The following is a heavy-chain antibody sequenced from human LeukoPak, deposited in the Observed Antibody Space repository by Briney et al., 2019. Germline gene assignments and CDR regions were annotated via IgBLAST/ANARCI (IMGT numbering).Heavy chain of an antibody. CDR2: ISGSGGST. V-gene: IGHV3-23*01. Sequence: GGSLRLSCAASGFTFSSYAMSWVRQAPGKGLEWVSAISGSGGSTYYADSVKGRFTISRDNSKNTLYLQMNSLRAEDTAVYYCAKYGVQLWNSRDYHFDYWGQGTLVTVSS. J-gene: IGHJ4*02. CDR3: AKYGVQLWNSRDYHFDY. CDR1: GFTFSSYA. D-gene: IGHD5-18*01.